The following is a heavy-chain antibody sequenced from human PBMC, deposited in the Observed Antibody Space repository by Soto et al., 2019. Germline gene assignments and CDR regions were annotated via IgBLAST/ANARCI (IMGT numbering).Heavy chain of an antibody. CDR3: ARSLRGDLWTDYFFDF. D-gene: IGHD3-3*01. Sequence: FGPTLVNPKQTLTLTCTFSGFSLTTSGMCVSWIRQPPGKALEWLALIGRDDDKDYSTSLKTRLTISKDTSKNQVVLTMTNMDPVDTATYYCARSLRGDLWTDYFFDFWGQGTLVTVSS. V-gene: IGHV2-70*01. J-gene: IGHJ4*02. CDR1: GFSLTTSGMC. CDR2: IGRDDDK.